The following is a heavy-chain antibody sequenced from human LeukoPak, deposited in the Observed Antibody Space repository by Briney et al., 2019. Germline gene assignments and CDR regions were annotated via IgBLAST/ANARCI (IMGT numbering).Heavy chain of an antibody. CDR1: GFTFSSYA. CDR2: ISGSGDGT. Sequence: GGSLRLSCAASGFTFSSYAMSWVRQPPGKGLEWVSAISGSGDGTYYADSVRGRFTISRDNSKNTLSLQMNSLRAEDTAVYYCAKAEDQLHANWFDPWGQGTLVTVSS. V-gene: IGHV3-23*01. J-gene: IGHJ5*02. CDR3: AKAEDQLHANWFDP. D-gene: IGHD2-2*01.